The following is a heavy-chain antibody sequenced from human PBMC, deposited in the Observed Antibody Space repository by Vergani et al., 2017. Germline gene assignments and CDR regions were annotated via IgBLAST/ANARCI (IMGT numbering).Heavy chain of an antibody. Sequence: QVQLQQWGGGLFKPSETLSLTCVVNGGSFTSYHWTWIRQSPGEGLEWVGDIDHTGRPDYNPSLKSRLTMSVDKSRNQFSLTLNSVTATDTAIYFCARVNTETNGHLYYYYYMDVWGKGTAVTFS. CDR2: IDHTGRP. J-gene: IGHJ6*03. V-gene: IGHV4-34*01. D-gene: IGHD4-11*01. CDR1: GGSFTSYH. CDR3: ARVNTETNGHLYYYYYMDV.